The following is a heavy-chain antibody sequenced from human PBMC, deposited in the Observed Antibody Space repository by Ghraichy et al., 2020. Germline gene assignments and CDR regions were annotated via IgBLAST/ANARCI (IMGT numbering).Heavy chain of an antibody. CDR2: IWPDGDNK. Sequence: GGSLRLSCAAAGFTFSHHAMYWVRQAPGKGLEWVSVIWPDGDNKDYAESLRGRFAISRDNSNNTLYLQMTNLRDDDTAVYFCARGFGGSFPFWYIDLWGPGIPFTVSS. D-gene: IGHD2-15*01. J-gene: IGHJ2*01. V-gene: IGHV3-33*01. CDR3: ARGFGGSFPFWYIDL. CDR1: GFTFSHHA.